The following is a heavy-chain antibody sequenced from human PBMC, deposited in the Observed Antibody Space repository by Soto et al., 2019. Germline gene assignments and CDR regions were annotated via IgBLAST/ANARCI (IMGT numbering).Heavy chain of an antibody. CDR3: ARQATVTRYYFDY. CDR2: IYYSGST. CDR1: GGSISSSSYY. Sequence: SETLSLTCTVSGGSISSSSYYWGWIRQPPGKGLEWIGSIYYSGSTYYNPSLKSRVTISVDTSKNQFSLKLSSVTAADTAVYYCARQATVTRYYFDYWGQGTLVTVSS. D-gene: IGHD4-17*01. V-gene: IGHV4-39*01. J-gene: IGHJ4*02.